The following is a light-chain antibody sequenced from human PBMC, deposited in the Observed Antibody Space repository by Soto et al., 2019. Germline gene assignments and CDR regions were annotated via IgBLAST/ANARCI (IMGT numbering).Light chain of an antibody. CDR3: QVWDSSSDHP. J-gene: IGLJ2*01. CDR2: YDS. CDR1: NIGSKS. V-gene: IGLV3-21*04. Sequence: SYELTQPPSVSVAPGKTARITCGGNNIGSKSVHWYQQKPGQAPVLVIYYDSDRPSGIPERFSGSNSGNTVTLTISRVEAGDEADYYCQVWDSSSDHPFGGGTKVTVL.